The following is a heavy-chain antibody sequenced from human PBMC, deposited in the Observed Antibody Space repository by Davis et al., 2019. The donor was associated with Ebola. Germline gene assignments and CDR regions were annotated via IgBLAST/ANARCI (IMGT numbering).Heavy chain of an antibody. CDR2: IWPDGSQK. V-gene: IGHV3-33*01. D-gene: IGHD5-12*01. Sequence: GESLKISCAASGFSFTPYGMHWVRQAPGKGLEWVAYIWPDGSQKSDADSVRGRLTISRDNAKNTVYMELKNLRGEDTAVYYCVRDGPHYDLDYWGRGTLVTVSS. J-gene: IGHJ4*02. CDR1: GFSFTPYG. CDR3: VRDGPHYDLDY.